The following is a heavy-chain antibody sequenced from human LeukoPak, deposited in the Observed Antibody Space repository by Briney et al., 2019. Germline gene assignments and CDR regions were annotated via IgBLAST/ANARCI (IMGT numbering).Heavy chain of an antibody. J-gene: IGHJ3*02. CDR3: ARGESSMATRYDAFDI. CDR2: ISNDGSRK. CDR1: GFTFSRHG. V-gene: IGHV3-30*03. Sequence: GGSLRLSCAPSGFTFSRHGMHWVRQAPGKGLEWVAIISNDGSRKYYAHSVEGRFTISRDNSKNTLYLQMDSLRAEDTAVYYCARGESSMATRYDAFDIWGQGTMVTVSS. D-gene: IGHD5-24*01.